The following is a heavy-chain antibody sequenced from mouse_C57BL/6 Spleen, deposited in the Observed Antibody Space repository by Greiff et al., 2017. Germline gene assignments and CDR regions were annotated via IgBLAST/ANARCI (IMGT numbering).Heavy chain of an antibody. D-gene: IGHD2-3*01. Sequence: EVQLQESEGGLVQPGSSMKLSCTASGFTFSDYYMAWVRQVPEKGLEWVANINYDGSSTYYLDSLTSRFIISRDNAKNILYLQMSSLKSEDTATYYCARVDGYYRFAYWGQGTLVTVSA. V-gene: IGHV5-16*01. CDR3: ARVDGYYRFAY. CDR1: GFTFSDYY. CDR2: INYDGSST. J-gene: IGHJ3*01.